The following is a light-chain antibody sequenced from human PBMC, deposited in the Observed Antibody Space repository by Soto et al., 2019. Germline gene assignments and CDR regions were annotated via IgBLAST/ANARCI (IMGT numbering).Light chain of an antibody. CDR2: RNN. CDR1: SSNIGSNY. CDR3: AAWDDSLSGHVV. Sequence: QSVLTQPPSASGTPGQRVTISCSGSSSNIGSNYVYWYQQLPGTAPKLLNYRNNQRPSGVPDRFSGSKSGTSASLAISGLRSEDEADYYCAAWDDSLSGHVVFGGGTKVTVL. J-gene: IGLJ2*01. V-gene: IGLV1-47*01.